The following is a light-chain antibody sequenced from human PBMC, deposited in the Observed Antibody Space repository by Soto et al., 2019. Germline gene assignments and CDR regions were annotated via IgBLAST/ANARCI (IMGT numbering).Light chain of an antibody. CDR1: QSVSNNY. CDR3: QQYGSSGT. Sequence: EIVLTQSPGTLSLSPWERATLSFMASQSVSNNYLAWYQQKPGQAPRLLIYGASNRAAGIPDRFSGSGSGTDFTLTISRLEPEDFAVYYCQQYGSSGTFGQGTKVDIK. V-gene: IGKV3-20*01. J-gene: IGKJ1*01. CDR2: GAS.